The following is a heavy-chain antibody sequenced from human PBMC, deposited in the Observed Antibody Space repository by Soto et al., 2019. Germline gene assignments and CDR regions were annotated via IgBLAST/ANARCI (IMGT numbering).Heavy chain of an antibody. J-gene: IGHJ4*02. CDR1: GGTFSSYA. D-gene: IGHD3-22*01. Sequence: QVQMVQSGAEVKKPGSSVKVSCKASGGTFSSYAISWVRQAPGQGLELMGGIIPIFGTANYAQKFQGRVTITADESSSTAHMEMNRLRSEDPARYCCARAPPTYDSSGYYLGYFGQGTLVTVSS. CDR3: ARAPPTYDSSGYYLGY. CDR2: IIPIFGTA. V-gene: IGHV1-69*01.